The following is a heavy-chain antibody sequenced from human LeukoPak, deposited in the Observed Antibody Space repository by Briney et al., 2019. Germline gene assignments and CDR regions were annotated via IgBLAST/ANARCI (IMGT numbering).Heavy chain of an antibody. CDR2: ISSSSSYI. Sequence: GGSLRLSCAASGFTFSSYSMNWVRQAPGKGLGWVSSISSSSSYIYYADSVKGRFTISRDNAKNSLYLQMNSLRAEDTAVYYCARDCAGHIRGYDFWSGPNNWFDPWGQGTLVTVSS. V-gene: IGHV3-21*01. CDR3: ARDCAGHIRGYDFWSGPNNWFDP. CDR1: GFTFSSYS. D-gene: IGHD3-3*01. J-gene: IGHJ5*02.